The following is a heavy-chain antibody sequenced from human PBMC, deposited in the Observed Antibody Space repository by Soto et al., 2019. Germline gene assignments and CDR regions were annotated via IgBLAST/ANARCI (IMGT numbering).Heavy chain of an antibody. V-gene: IGHV3-21*01. CDR1: GFTFSSYS. Sequence: GGSLRLSCAASGFTFSSYSMNWVRQAPGKGLEWVSSISSSSSYIYYADSVKGRFTISXXXXXXSXYXQXXSLGAXDTAVHYCAREGGGYNWFDPWGQGTLVTVSS. CDR2: ISSSSSYI. D-gene: IGHD5-12*01. J-gene: IGHJ5*02. CDR3: AREGGGYNWFDP.